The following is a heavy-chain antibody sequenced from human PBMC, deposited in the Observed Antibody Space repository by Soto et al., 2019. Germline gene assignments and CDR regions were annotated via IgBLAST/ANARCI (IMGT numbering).Heavy chain of an antibody. V-gene: IGHV1-2*04. CDR1: GYTFTGYY. CDR3: ARDRVEVRGVTLCYYCYGMDV. CDR2: INPNSGGT. J-gene: IGHJ6*02. Sequence: ASVNVSCKASGYTFTGYYMHWVRQAPGQGLEWMGWINPNSGGTNYAQKFQGWVTMTRDTSISTAYMELSRLRSDDTAVYYCARDRVEVRGVTLCYYCYGMDVWGQGTTVSVSS. D-gene: IGHD3-10*01.